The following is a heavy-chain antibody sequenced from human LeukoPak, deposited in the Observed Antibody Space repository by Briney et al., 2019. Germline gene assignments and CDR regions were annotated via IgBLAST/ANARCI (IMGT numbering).Heavy chain of an antibody. CDR3: VDFDFDY. Sequence: SETLSLTCTVSGYSISSGYYWGWIRQSPGKGLEWIGSIYYSGSTYYNPSLKSRVTISVDTSKNQFSLKLSSVTAADTAVYYCVDFDFDYWGQGTLVTVSS. CDR2: IYYSGST. J-gene: IGHJ4*02. V-gene: IGHV4-38-2*02. CDR1: GYSISSGYY.